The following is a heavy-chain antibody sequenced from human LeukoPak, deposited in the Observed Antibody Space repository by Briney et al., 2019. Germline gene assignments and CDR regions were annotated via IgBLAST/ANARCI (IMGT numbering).Heavy chain of an antibody. Sequence: PGGSLRLSCAASGFTFDDYTMHWVRQAPGKGLEWVSLISWDGGSTYYADSVKGRFTISRDNSKNSLYLQMNSLRTEDTALYYCAKGHTAVAGPTDAFDIWGQGTMVTVSS. V-gene: IGHV3-43*01. CDR2: ISWDGGST. CDR3: AKGHTAVAGPTDAFDI. CDR1: GFTFDDYT. D-gene: IGHD6-19*01. J-gene: IGHJ3*02.